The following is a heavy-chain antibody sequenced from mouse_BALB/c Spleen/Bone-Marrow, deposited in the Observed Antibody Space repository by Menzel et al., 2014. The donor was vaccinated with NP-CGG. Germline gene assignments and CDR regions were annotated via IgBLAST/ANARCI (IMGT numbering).Heavy chain of an antibody. V-gene: IGHV1-54*01. CDR2: INPGSGGT. J-gene: IGHJ2*01. D-gene: IGHD2-10*01. CDR3: ARGAYYGNYFDY. CDR1: GYAFTNYL. Sequence: VQLQESGAELVRPGTSVKVSCKASGYAFTNYLIEWVKQRPGQGLEWIGVINPGSGGTNYNEKFKGKATLTADKSSSTAYMQRSSLTSDDSAVYFCARGAYYGNYFDYWGQGTTLTVSS.